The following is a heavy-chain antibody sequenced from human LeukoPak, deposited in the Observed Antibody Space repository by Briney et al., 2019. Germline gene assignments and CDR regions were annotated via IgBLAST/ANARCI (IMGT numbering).Heavy chain of an antibody. D-gene: IGHD3-10*02. CDR3: AELGITMIGGV. CDR1: GFTSISYW. J-gene: IGHJ6*04. V-gene: IGHV3-74*01. CDR2: INSDGSST. Sequence: GGSLRLSCEASGFTSISYWMSWVRQAPGKGLVWVSRINSDGSSTSYADSVKGRFTISRDNAKNTLYLQMNSLRAEDTAVYYCAELGITMIGGVWGKGTTVTISS.